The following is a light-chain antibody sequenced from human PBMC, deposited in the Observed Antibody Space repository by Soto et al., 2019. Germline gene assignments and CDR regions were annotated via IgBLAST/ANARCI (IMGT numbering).Light chain of an antibody. CDR1: TGGVTSGHY. CDR3: SLYYSCFRV. V-gene: IGLV7-46*01. J-gene: IGLJ3*02. CDR2: DTS. Sequence: QTVVTQEPSLTVSPGGTVTLTCASSTGGVTSGHYPHWLQQKPGQAPRTLIYDTSNIHSWTPARFSGSLLGGKAALTLSGAQAEDEAEYYCSLYYSCFRVFGGGTKVTVL.